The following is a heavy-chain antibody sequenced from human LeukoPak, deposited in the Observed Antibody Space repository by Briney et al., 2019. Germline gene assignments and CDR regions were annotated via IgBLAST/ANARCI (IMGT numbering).Heavy chain of an antibody. CDR3: ARDRADITMVRFDP. Sequence: ASVKVSCKASGGTFSSYAISWVRQAPGQGLEWMGRIIPILGIANYAQKFQGRVTITADKSTSTAYMELSSLRSEDTAVYYCARDRADITMVRFDPWGQGTLVTVSS. CDR2: IIPILGIA. D-gene: IGHD3-10*01. CDR1: GGTFSSYA. V-gene: IGHV1-69*04. J-gene: IGHJ5*02.